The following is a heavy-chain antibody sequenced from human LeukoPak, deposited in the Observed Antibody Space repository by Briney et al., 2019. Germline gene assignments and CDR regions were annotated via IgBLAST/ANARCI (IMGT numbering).Heavy chain of an antibody. D-gene: IGHD3-9*01. J-gene: IGHJ6*02. CDR2: INPNSGGT. CDR3: ASEVVSYYDILTGYYPDYYYYGMDV. Sequence: ASVKVSCKASGYTFTSYGISWVRQAPGQGLEWMGWINPNSGGTNYAQRFQGRVTMTRDTSISTAYMELSRLRSDDTAVYYCASEVVSYYDILTGYYPDYYYYGMDVWGQGTTVTVSS. V-gene: IGHV1-2*02. CDR1: GYTFTSYG.